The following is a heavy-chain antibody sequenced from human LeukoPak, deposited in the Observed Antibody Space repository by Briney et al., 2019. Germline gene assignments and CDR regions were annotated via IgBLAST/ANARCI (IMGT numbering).Heavy chain of an antibody. V-gene: IGHV3-21*01. J-gene: IGHJ6*03. Sequence: PGGSLRLSCAASGFTFSSYNMDWVRQAPGKGLEWVSSISSSSDYIYYADSVKGRFTISRDNAKNSLYLQMNSLRAEDTAVYFCVRCYYYYYMDVWGKGTTVTVSS. CDR1: GFTFSSYN. CDR3: VRCYYYYYMDV. CDR2: ISSSSDYI. D-gene: IGHD4-17*01.